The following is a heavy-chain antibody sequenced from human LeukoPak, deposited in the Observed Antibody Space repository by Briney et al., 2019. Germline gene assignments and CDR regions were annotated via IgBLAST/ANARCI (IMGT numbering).Heavy chain of an antibody. D-gene: IGHD2-15*01. CDR3: ARALAQGIICSGGSCYRNRYYYYYGMDV. Sequence: SETLSLTCAVHGGSFSGYYWSWIRQPPGKGLEWIGEINHSGSTTNNTSLKSRVTISVDTSKNQFSLKLSSVTAADTAVYYCARALAQGIICSGGSCYRNRYYYYYGMDVWGQGTTVTVSS. CDR1: GGSFSGYY. CDR2: INHSGST. V-gene: IGHV4-34*01. J-gene: IGHJ6*02.